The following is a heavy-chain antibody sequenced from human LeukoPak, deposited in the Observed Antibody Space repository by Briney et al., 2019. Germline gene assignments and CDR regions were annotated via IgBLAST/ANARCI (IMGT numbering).Heavy chain of an antibody. CDR1: GGTFSSYT. CDR3: ARSGFGELSLLWFDP. D-gene: IGHD3-10*01. J-gene: IGHJ5*02. V-gene: IGHV1-69*02. CDR2: IIPILGIA. Sequence: GASVKVSCKASGGTFSSYTISWVRQAPGQGLEWMGRIIPILGIANYAQKFQGRVTITADKSTSTAYMELSSLRSEDTAVYYCARSGFGELSLLWFDPWGQGTLVTVSS.